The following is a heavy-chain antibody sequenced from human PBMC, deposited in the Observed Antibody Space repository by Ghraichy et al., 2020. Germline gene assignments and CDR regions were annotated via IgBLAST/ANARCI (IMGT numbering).Heavy chain of an antibody. CDR3: ARVGHYYGSGSYPKSFDP. D-gene: IGHD3-10*01. J-gene: IGHJ5*02. V-gene: IGHV1-18*04. Sequence: ASVKVSCKASGYTFTSYGISWVRQAPGQGLEWMGWISAYNGNTNYAQKLQGRVTMTTDTSTSTAYMELRSLRSDDTAVYYCARVGHYYGSGSYPKSFDPWGQGTLVTVSS. CDR1: GYTFTSYG. CDR2: ISAYNGNT.